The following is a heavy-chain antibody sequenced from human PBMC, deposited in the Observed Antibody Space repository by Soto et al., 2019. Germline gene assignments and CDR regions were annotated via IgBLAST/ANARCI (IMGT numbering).Heavy chain of an antibody. V-gene: IGHV3-53*01. D-gene: IGHD3-10*01. CDR2: IYSGGST. CDR1: GFTVSSNY. J-gene: IGHJ6*02. Sequence: LRLSCAASGFTVSSNYMSWVRQAPGKGLEWVSVIYSGGSTYYADSVKGRFTISRDNSKNTLYLQMNSLRAEDTAVYYCARDQGEFYGSGNYYYYYGMDVWGQGTTVTVSS. CDR3: ARDQGEFYGSGNYYYYYGMDV.